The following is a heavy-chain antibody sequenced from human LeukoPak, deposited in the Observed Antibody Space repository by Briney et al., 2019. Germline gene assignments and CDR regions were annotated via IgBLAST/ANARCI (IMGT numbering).Heavy chain of an antibody. Sequence: ASAKVSCKASGYTFTSYDTNWVRQATGQGLEWMGWMNPNSGNTGYAQKFQGRVTMTRNTSISTAYMELSSLRSEDTAVYYCASRTGVPDAFDIWGQGTMVTVSS. J-gene: IGHJ3*02. V-gene: IGHV1-8*01. CDR1: GYTFTSYD. D-gene: IGHD3/OR15-3a*01. CDR3: ASRTGVPDAFDI. CDR2: MNPNSGNT.